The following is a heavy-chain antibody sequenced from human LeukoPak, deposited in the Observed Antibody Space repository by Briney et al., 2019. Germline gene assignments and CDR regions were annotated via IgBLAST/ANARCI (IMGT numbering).Heavy chain of an antibody. Sequence: KSSETLSLTCSVSGGSISSYSYYWGWIRQPPGKDLEWIGSIFYSGNTYYNPSLKSRVTISVDTSKNQFSLRLSSVTAADTAVYYCARVGSSWAHYYFDSWGRGTLVTVSS. V-gene: IGHV4-39*07. CDR3: ARVGSSWAHYYFDS. J-gene: IGHJ4*02. CDR1: GGSISSYSYY. D-gene: IGHD6-13*01. CDR2: IFYSGNT.